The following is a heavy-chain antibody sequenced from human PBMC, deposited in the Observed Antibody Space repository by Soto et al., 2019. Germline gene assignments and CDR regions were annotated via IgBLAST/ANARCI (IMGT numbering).Heavy chain of an antibody. CDR3: AREGVYSDYGDAFDF. CDR2: ISGSGGVT. D-gene: IGHD5-12*01. Sequence: EVQLLGSGGGLVQPGGSLRLSCAASGFTFSSNAMGWVRQAPGKGLEWVSHISGSGGVTYYADSVKGRFTISRDNSKNTLNLQMNRLRVEDTAVYYCAREGVYSDYGDAFDFWGQGTMVTVSS. CDR1: GFTFSSNA. J-gene: IGHJ3*01. V-gene: IGHV3-23*01.